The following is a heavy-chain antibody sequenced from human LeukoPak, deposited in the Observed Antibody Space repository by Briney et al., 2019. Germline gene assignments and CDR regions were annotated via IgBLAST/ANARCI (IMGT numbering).Heavy chain of an antibody. Sequence: PSETLSLTCTVSDGSINNYYWSWIRQPAGKGLEWIGRIYPSGSTNYNPSLKSRVTMSVDTSKNQFSLRLSSVTAADTAVYYCTRGGTHFQFDYWGQGTPVTVSS. CDR1: DGSINNYY. CDR2: IYPSGST. D-gene: IGHD3-16*01. J-gene: IGHJ4*02. CDR3: TRGGTHFQFDY. V-gene: IGHV4-4*07.